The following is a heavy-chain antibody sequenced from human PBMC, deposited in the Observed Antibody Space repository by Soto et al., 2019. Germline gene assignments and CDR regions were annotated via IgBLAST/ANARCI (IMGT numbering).Heavy chain of an antibody. CDR1: GFTFSSYW. J-gene: IGHJ4*02. D-gene: IGHD6-25*01. CDR3: VRGEGGSETY. Sequence: EVQLMESGGGLVQPGGSLRLSCAASGFTFSSYWMHWVRQAPGKGLVWVSRINSDGSSTTYADSVKGRFTISRDNAKNGLSLQMNRLSAEDTALYYCVRGEGGSETYWCQGTLVTVSS. V-gene: IGHV3-74*01. CDR2: INSDGSST.